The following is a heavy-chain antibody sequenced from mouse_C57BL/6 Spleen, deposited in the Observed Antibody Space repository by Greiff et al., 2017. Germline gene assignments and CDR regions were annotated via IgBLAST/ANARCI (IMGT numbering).Heavy chain of an antibody. CDR3: ARHDDGYAGSVDD. CDR2: ISSGGSYT. CDR1: GFTFSSYG. Sequence: EVKLMESGGDLVKPGGSLKLSCAASGFTFSSYGMSWVRQTPDKRLEWVATISSGGSYTYYPDSVKGRFTISRDNAKNTLYLQMSSLKSEDTAMYYCARHDDGYAGSVDDWGQGTTLTVSS. D-gene: IGHD2-3*01. J-gene: IGHJ2*01. V-gene: IGHV5-6*01.